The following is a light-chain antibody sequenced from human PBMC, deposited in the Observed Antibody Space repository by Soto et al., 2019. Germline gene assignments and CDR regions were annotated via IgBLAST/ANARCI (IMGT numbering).Light chain of an antibody. CDR3: SSYTSSSLYV. CDR1: SIDVGGSNY. Sequence: QSALTQPASVSGSPGQSITISCTGTSIDVGGSNYVSWYQQLPGKAPKLMIYDVSDRPSGVSNRFSGSKSGNTASLTISWLQAEDEADYYCSSYTSSSLYVFGTGTKVTVL. J-gene: IGLJ1*01. CDR2: DVS. V-gene: IGLV2-14*01.